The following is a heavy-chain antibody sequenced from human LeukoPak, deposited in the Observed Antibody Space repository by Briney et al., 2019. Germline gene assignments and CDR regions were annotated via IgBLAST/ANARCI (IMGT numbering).Heavy chain of an antibody. V-gene: IGHV4-39*01. CDR1: GGSISSGNRF. D-gene: IGHD6-6*01. Sequence: PSETLSLTCTVSGGSISSGNRFWGWIRQPPGKGLEWIGIIYYSGRTYFNPSLKSRVTISVDTSKNQFSLKLSSVTAADTAVYYCARRAYSSSSFDYWGQGTLVTVSS. CDR3: ARRAYSSSSFDY. CDR2: IYYSGRT. J-gene: IGHJ4*02.